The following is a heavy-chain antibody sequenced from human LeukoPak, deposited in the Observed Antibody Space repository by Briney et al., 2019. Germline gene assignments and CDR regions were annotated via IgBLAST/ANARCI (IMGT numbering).Heavy chain of an antibody. Sequence: GGSLRLSCAASGFTFSNAWMSWVRQAPGKGLEWVGRIKSKTDGGTTDYAAPVKGRFTISRADSKNTLYLQMNSLKTEDIAVYYCTTFFGQQLVRSFDYWGQGTLVTVSS. CDR1: GFTFSNAW. CDR3: TTFFGQQLVRSFDY. V-gene: IGHV3-15*01. J-gene: IGHJ4*02. CDR2: IKSKTDGGTT. D-gene: IGHD6-13*01.